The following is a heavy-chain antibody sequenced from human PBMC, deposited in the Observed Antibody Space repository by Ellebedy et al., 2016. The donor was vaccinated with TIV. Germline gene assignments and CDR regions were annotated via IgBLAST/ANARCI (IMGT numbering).Heavy chain of an antibody. Sequence: GGSLRLXCAASGFTFDDYAMHWVRQAPGKGLEWVSGISWNSGSIGYADSVKGRFTISRDNAKNSLYLQMNSLRAEDTALYYCAKSPADDLYYYYYYMDVWGKGTTVTVSS. CDR1: GFTFDDYA. CDR3: AKSPADDLYYYYYYMDV. CDR2: ISWNSGSI. V-gene: IGHV3-9*01. D-gene: IGHD1-1*01. J-gene: IGHJ6*03.